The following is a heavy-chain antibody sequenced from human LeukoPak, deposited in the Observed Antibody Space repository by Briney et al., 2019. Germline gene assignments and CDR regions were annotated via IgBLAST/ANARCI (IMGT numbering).Heavy chain of an antibody. Sequence: SETLSLTCTVSGGSISSSSYDWGWIRQPPGKGLEWIGSIYYSGSTYYNPSLKSRVTISVDTSKNQFSLKLSSVTAADTAVYYCARDPEAAAAYNWFDPWGQGTLVTVSS. CDR1: GGSISSSSYD. D-gene: IGHD6-13*01. J-gene: IGHJ5*02. CDR2: IYYSGST. V-gene: IGHV4-39*07. CDR3: ARDPEAAAAYNWFDP.